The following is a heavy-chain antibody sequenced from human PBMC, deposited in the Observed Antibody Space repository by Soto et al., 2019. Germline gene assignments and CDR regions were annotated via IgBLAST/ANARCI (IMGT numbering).Heavy chain of an antibody. CDR1: GYTFSDYY. Sequence: QVQLVESGGDLVKPGGSLRLSCAASGYTFSDYYMSWIRQAPGKGLEWISYIDTSGTKIYYADSVKGRFTITRDNVKNSLYLEMNSLRDEDTAVYHCASHYDMWSGYFSPVDYWGQGTLLTVSS. J-gene: IGHJ4*02. D-gene: IGHD3-3*01. CDR2: IDTSGTKI. CDR3: ASHYDMWSGYFSPVDY. V-gene: IGHV3-11*01.